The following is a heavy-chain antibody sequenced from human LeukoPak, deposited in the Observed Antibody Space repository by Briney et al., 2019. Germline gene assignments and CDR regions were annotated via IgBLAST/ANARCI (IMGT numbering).Heavy chain of an antibody. Sequence: GGSLRLSCAASGFTFSSYSMNWVRQAPGKGLEWVSSISSSSSYIYYADSVKGRFTISRDNAKNSLYLQMNSLRAEDTAVYYCAREDCSSTSCYIGLSYCGGDCYSPHYYYYMDVWGKGTTVTVSS. CDR2: ISSSSSYI. V-gene: IGHV3-21*01. CDR1: GFTFSSYS. J-gene: IGHJ6*03. CDR3: AREDCSSTSCYIGLSYCGGDCYSPHYYYYMDV. D-gene: IGHD2-2*02.